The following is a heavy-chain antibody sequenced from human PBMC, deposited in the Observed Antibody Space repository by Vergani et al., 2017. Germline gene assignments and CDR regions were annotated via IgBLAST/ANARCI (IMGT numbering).Heavy chain of an antibody. CDR1: GYSISSGYY. Sequence: QVQLQESGPGLVKPSETLSLTCAVSGYSISSGYYWGWIRQPPGKGLEWIGSIYHSGSTYYNPSLKSRVTISVDTSKNQFSLKLSSVTAADTAVYYCARFSRGGDASWFDPWGQGTLVTVSS. V-gene: IGHV4-38-2*01. D-gene: IGHD2-21*02. J-gene: IGHJ5*02. CDR2: IYHSGST. CDR3: ARFSRGGDASWFDP.